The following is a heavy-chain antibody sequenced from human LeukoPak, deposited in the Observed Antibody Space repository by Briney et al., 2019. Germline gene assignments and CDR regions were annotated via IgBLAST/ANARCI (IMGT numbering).Heavy chain of an antibody. CDR3: ARDQGSGYDFTAFDI. CDR1: GFTFSSYG. D-gene: IGHD5-12*01. Sequence: GGSLRLSCAASGFTFSSYGMHWVRQAPGKGLEWVAVISYDGSNKYYADSVKGRFTISRDNSKNTLYLQMNSLRAEDTAVYYCARDQGSGYDFTAFDIWGQGTMVTVSS. CDR2: ISYDGSNK. V-gene: IGHV3-30*03. J-gene: IGHJ3*02.